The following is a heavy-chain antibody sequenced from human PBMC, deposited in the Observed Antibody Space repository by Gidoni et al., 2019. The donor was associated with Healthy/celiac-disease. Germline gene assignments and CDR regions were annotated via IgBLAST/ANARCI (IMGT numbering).Heavy chain of an antibody. Sequence: QVQLVQSGAEVKKPGASVKVSCKASGYTFTSYYMHWVRQAPGQGLEWMGIINPSGGSTSYAQKFQGRVTMTRDTSTSTVYMELSSLRSEDTAVYYCARRRVYCSSTSCAKGDPYYYGMDVWGQGTTVTVSS. D-gene: IGHD2-2*01. CDR2: INPSGGST. CDR3: ARRRVYCSSTSCAKGDPYYYGMDV. V-gene: IGHV1-46*01. CDR1: GYTFTSYY. J-gene: IGHJ6*02.